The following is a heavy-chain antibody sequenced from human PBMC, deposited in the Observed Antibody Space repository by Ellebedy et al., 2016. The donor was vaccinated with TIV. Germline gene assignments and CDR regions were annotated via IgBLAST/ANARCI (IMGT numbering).Heavy chain of an antibody. Sequence: MPSETLSLTCTVSGGSISSYYWSWIRQPAGKGLEWIGRIYTSGSTNYNPSLKSRVTMSVDTSKNQFSLKLSSVTAADTAVYYCASVSIAAAGSNYYYGMDVWGQGTTVTVSS. CDR3: ASVSIAAAGSNYYYGMDV. CDR1: GGSISSYY. CDR2: IYTSGST. J-gene: IGHJ6*02. V-gene: IGHV4-4*07. D-gene: IGHD6-13*01.